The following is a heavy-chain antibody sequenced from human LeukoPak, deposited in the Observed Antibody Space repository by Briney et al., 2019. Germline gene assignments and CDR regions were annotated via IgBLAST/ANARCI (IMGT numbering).Heavy chain of an antibody. D-gene: IGHD2-15*01. CDR2: ISGSGNRT. CDR1: GFTFSSYA. CDR3: AKNLYCGGGSCYPSALGMDV. J-gene: IGHJ6*02. Sequence: GGSLRLSCTASGFTFSSYAMSWVRQAPGKGLEWVSSISGSGNRTYYADSMKGRFTISRDNSKNTLFLQMNSLRAEDTAVYYCAKNLYCGGGSCYPSALGMDVWGQGTTVTVSS. V-gene: IGHV3-23*01.